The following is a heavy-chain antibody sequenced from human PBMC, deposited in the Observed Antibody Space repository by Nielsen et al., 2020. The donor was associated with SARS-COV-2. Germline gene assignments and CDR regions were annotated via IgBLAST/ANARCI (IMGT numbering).Heavy chain of an antibody. Sequence: GGSLRLSCAASGFTFSGSSMHWVRQAPGKGLEWIGRIRSKANIYATAYAASVKGRFTISRDDSKNTAYLQMNSLRTEDTAIYHCTRVNPISGSWFDAFDIWGQGTLVTVSS. V-gene: IGHV3-73*01. J-gene: IGHJ3*02. D-gene: IGHD6-13*01. CDR3: TRVNPISGSWFDAFDI. CDR1: GFTFSGSS. CDR2: IRSKANIYAT.